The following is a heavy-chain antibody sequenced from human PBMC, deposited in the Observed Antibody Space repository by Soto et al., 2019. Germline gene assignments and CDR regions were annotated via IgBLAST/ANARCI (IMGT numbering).Heavy chain of an antibody. CDR2: LGWNSDGT. CDR1: GFTFHNHA. J-gene: IGHJ4*02. Sequence: ELQLVESGGGLVQPGSSLRLCCVGSGFTFHNHAMHWVRQAPGKGLEWVSGLGWNSDGTDYADSVRGRFIISRDNVKNSLYLQMNSVRAEDTAWYYCARLHYSAGSGYFDFWGQGTLVTVAS. V-gene: IGHV3-9*01. D-gene: IGHD3-10*01. CDR3: ARLHYSAGSGYFDF.